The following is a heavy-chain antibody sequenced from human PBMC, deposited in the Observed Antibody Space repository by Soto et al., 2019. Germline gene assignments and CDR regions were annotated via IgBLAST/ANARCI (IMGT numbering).Heavy chain of an antibody. CDR3: AKDPPSQDYYDSSGYSRAPFAY. D-gene: IGHD3-22*01. J-gene: IGHJ4*02. CDR1: GFTFSSYG. V-gene: IGHV3-30*18. CDR2: ISYDGSNK. Sequence: GGSLRLSCAASGFTFSSYGMHWVRQAPGKGLEWVAVISYDGSNKYYADSVKGRFTISRDNSKNTLYLQMNSLRAEDTAVYYCAKDPPSQDYYDSSGYSRAPFAYWGQGTLVTVSS.